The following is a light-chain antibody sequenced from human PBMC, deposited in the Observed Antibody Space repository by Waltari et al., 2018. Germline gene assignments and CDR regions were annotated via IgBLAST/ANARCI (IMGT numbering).Light chain of an antibody. Sequence: QSVLTQPPSVSGAPGQRVTISCTGTSSHIGAGYDVHWYPQLPGAPPKLLIYGSSNRPSGVPDRISGSKSGSSASLAITGLQAEDDADYYCQSYDSSRTVVFGGGTKLTVL. CDR2: GSS. CDR3: QSYDSSRTVV. J-gene: IGLJ2*01. CDR1: SSHIGAGYD. V-gene: IGLV1-40*01.